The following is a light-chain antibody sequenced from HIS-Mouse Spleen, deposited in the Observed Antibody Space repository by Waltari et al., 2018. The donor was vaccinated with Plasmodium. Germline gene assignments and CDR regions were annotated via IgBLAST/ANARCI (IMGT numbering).Light chain of an antibody. CDR1: ALPKKY. V-gene: IGLV3-10*01. Sequence: SYELTQPPSVSVSPGQTASITCSGDALPKKYAYWYQQKSGQAPVLVIYEDSKRPSGIPERFSGSSSGTMVTLTISGAQVEDEADYYCYSTDSSGNHRVFGGGTKLTVL. CDR2: EDS. CDR3: YSTDSSGNHRV. J-gene: IGLJ3*02.